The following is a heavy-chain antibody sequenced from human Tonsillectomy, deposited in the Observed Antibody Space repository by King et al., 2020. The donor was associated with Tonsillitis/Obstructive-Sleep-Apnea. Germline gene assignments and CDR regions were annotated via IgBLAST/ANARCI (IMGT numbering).Heavy chain of an antibody. Sequence: VQLVESGGGLVQPGGSLRLSCAASGFTFNICWMTWFRQAPGKGLEWVANIKQDGSEKYYVDSEQGRFTNSRDNAENSLSLQMNTLRAEDTAVYYCARHGYNYGSHAFDIWGQGTMVTVSS. CDR1: GFTFNICW. V-gene: IGHV3-7*04. CDR2: IKQDGSEK. CDR3: ARHGYNYGSHAFDI. J-gene: IGHJ3*02. D-gene: IGHD5-18*01.